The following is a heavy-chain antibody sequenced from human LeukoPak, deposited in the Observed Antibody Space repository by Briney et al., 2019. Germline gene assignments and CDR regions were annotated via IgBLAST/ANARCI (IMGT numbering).Heavy chain of an antibody. Sequence: SETLSLTCTVSGGSISSSSYYWGWIRQPPGKGLEWIGNMYYSGSTYCNPSLKSRVTMSIDTSKNQFSLKLSFVTAADTAMYYCARLTTVVTPGFDYWGQGTLVTVSS. V-gene: IGHV4-39*01. CDR1: GGSISSSSYY. CDR2: MYYSGST. J-gene: IGHJ4*02. D-gene: IGHD4-23*01. CDR3: ARLTTVVTPGFDY.